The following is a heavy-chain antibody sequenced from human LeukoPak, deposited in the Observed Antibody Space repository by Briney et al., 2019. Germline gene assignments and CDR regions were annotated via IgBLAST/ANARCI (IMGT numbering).Heavy chain of an antibody. CDR1: RFSLSEYG. J-gene: IGHJ4*02. V-gene: IGHV3-30*05. D-gene: IGHD3-22*01. Sequence: GGSLRLSCVGSRFSLSEYGIHWVRQAPGKGLEWVAVVSYDGGQKYYADSVKGRFTISRETSRDTVSLEMNSLRVEGTAVYYCARDRINMMVLGHDSGLDCWGQGTLVTVSS. CDR2: VSYDGGQK. CDR3: ARDRINMMVLGHDSGLDC.